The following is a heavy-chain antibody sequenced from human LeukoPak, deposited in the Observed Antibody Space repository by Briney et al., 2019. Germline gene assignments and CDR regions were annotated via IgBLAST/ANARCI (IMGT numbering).Heavy chain of an antibody. V-gene: IGHV3-53*01. CDR1: GFIVSSNY. Sequence: GGSLRLSCAASGFIVSSNYMSWVRQAPGKGLEWVSVIYSGGSTYYADSVKGRFTISRDNSKNTLYLQMNSLRAEDTAVYYCARDQLGDWYFDLWGRGTLVTVSS. CDR2: IYSGGST. J-gene: IGHJ2*01. CDR3: ARDQLGDWYFDL. D-gene: IGHD1-1*01.